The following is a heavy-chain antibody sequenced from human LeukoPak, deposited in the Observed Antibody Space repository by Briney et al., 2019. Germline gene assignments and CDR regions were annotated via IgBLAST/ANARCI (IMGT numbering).Heavy chain of an antibody. J-gene: IGHJ4*02. V-gene: IGHV4-39*01. CDR3: ASAPSRRVEFDY. D-gene: IGHD6-13*01. CDR1: GGSISSSSYY. CDR2: IYYSGST. Sequence: PSETLSLSCTVSGGSISSSSYYWGWIRQPPGKGLEWIGSIYYSGSTYYNPSLKSRVTISVDTSMNQFSLKLSSVTAADTAVYYCASAPSRRVEFDYWGQGTLVTVSS.